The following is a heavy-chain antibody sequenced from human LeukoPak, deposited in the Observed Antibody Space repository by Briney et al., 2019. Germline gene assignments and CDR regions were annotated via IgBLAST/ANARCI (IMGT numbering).Heavy chain of an antibody. CDR1: GGSFSGYY. D-gene: IGHD5-24*01. V-gene: IGHV4-34*01. CDR2: INHSGST. CDR3: ASGGSLRRWLPRPNFDY. Sequence: SETLSHTCAVYGGSFSGYYWSWIRQPPGKGLEWIGEINHSGSTNYNPSLKSRVTISVDTSKNQFSLKLSSVTAADTAVYYCASGGSLRRWLPRPNFDYSGQGTLVTVSS. J-gene: IGHJ4*02.